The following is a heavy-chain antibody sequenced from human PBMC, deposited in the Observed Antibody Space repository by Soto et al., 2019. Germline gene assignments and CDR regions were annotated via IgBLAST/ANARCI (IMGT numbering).Heavy chain of an antibody. J-gene: IGHJ6*02. V-gene: IGHV1-2*04. CDR3: ARDQRGCSGGSCFNGMDG. CDR1: GYTFTGYY. Sequence: ASVKVSCKASGYTFTGYYMHWVRQAPGQGLEWMGWINPNSGGTNYAQKFQGWVTMTRDTSISTAYMELSRLRSDDTAVYYCARDQRGCSGGSCFNGMDGWGQGTTVTVSS. D-gene: IGHD2-15*01. CDR2: INPNSGGT.